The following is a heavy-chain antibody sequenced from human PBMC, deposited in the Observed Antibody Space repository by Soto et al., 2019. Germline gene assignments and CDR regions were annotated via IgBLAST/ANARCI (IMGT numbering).Heavy chain of an antibody. Sequence: ASVKVSCKASGYTFTRYGITWLRQAPGQGLEWMGWITPNNGNTKYAQTLQGRVTMTTDTSTSTVYMELRSLRSEDTAVYYCASDCSGGSCYVRGGYYYYGMDVWGQGTTVTVSS. D-gene: IGHD2-15*01. V-gene: IGHV1-18*01. CDR2: ITPNNGNT. CDR3: ASDCSGGSCYVRGGYYYYGMDV. CDR1: GYTFTRYG. J-gene: IGHJ6*02.